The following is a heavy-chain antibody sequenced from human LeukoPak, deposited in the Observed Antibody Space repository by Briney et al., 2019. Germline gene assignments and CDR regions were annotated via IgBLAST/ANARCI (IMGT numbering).Heavy chain of an antibody. D-gene: IGHD3-22*01. J-gene: IGHJ4*02. CDR2: ISPTTAYI. CDR3: ARWFSGYSSD. Sequence: GGSLRLSCAASGFTFGDYGMSWVRQAPGKGLEWVSSISPTTAYIYYADSVKGRFTTSRDNANNSLSLQMTNLRAEDTAVYYCARWFSGYSSDWGQGTLVTVSS. V-gene: IGHV3-21*01. CDR1: GFTFGDYG.